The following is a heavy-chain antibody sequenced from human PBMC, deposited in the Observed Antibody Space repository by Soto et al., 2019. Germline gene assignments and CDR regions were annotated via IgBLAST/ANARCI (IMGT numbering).Heavy chain of an antibody. CDR1: GGSFNRHT. CDR3: ARAWGYDSTDYYYAY. V-gene: IGHV1-69*01. J-gene: IGHJ4*02. Sequence: QVQLVQSGAEVRKPGSSVRVSCKASGGSFNRHTISWVRQAPGQGLEWMGGLIPIFGTANHAQKFQGRVTIIADESTSTVYMELSSLRSDDTAIYYCARAWGYDSTDYYYAYWGQGTLVIVSS. D-gene: IGHD3-22*01. CDR2: LIPIFGTA.